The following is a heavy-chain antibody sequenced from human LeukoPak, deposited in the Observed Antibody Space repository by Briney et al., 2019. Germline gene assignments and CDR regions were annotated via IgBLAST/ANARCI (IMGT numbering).Heavy chain of an antibody. CDR2: ITSGGDYI. D-gene: IGHD3-9*01. CDR3: ARGHYDVLAASYKWTPDY. Sequence: GGSLRLSCAASGFTFNTFNMNWVRQAPGKGLEWVSSITSGGDYIYYADSVKGPFTTSTDNAKNSLSLQLNSLRVEDTAVYYCARGHYDVLAASYKWTPDYWGQGALVTVSS. V-gene: IGHV3-21*01. CDR1: GFTFNTFN. J-gene: IGHJ4*02.